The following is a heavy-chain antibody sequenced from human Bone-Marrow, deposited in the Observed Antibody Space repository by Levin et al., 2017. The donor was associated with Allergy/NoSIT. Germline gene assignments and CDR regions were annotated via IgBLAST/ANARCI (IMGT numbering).Heavy chain of an antibody. CDR2: ISYDGSNK. CDR1: GFTFSSYA. CDR3: ARESVDTLFDY. Sequence: SCAASGFTFSSYAMHWVRQAPGKGLEWVAVISYDGSNKYYADSVKGRFTISRDNSKNTLYLQMNSLRAEDTAVYYCARESVDTLFDYWGQGTLVTVSS. V-gene: IGHV3-30-3*01. J-gene: IGHJ4*02. D-gene: IGHD5-18*01.